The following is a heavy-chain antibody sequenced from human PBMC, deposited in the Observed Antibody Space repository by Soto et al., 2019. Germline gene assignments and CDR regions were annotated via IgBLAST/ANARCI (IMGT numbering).Heavy chain of an antibody. J-gene: IGHJ4*02. Sequence: PGGSLRLSCAGSGFTFSSYAMHGVRQAPGKGLEWVAVISYDGSNKYYADSVKGRFTISRDNSKNTLYLQMNSLRSEDTAVYYCARDPPPTDYSGQGTLVTVSS. CDR3: ARDPPPTDY. CDR2: ISYDGSNK. V-gene: IGHV3-30-3*01. CDR1: GFTFSSYA.